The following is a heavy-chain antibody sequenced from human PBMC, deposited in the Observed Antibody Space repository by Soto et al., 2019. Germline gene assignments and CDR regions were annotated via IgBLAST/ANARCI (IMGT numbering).Heavy chain of an antibody. CDR3: VKDRRAGGNSAFYFDF. Sequence: PWGSLRLSCTASGFTFNNYAIIFFRHSPFKGLEWVSLISATGGGTYYADSVKGRFSISRDNSKNTLYLQMNSLRAEDTAVYYCVKDRRAGGNSAFYFDFWGQGAQVTVSS. CDR1: GFTFNNYA. V-gene: IGHV3-23*01. D-gene: IGHD3-16*01. J-gene: IGHJ5*01. CDR2: ISATGGGT.